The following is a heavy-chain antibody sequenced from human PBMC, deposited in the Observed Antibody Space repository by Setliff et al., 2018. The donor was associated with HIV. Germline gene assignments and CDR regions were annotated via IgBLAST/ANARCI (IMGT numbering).Heavy chain of an antibody. V-gene: IGHV4-4*07. Sequence: SETLSLTCTVSGGPVSTYYWSWIRQPAGKGLEWIGRFYVGGDTNYDPSLKSRVTMSVDTSKNQFSLQLTSVTAADTAVYYCVNPSGAMGDFDSWGQGTQVTVSS. CDR3: VNPSGAMGDFDS. J-gene: IGHJ4*02. CDR2: FYVGGDT. D-gene: IGHD3-16*01. CDR1: GGPVSTYY.